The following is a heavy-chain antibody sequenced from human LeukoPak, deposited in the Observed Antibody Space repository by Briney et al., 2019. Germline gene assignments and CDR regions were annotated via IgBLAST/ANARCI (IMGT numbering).Heavy chain of an antibody. J-gene: IGHJ4*02. CDR1: GGTFSSYA. CDR2: IIPIFGTA. V-gene: IGHV1-69*06. Sequence: GASVKVSCKASGGTFSSYAISWVRQAPGQGLEWMGGIIPIFGTANYAQKFQGRVTITADKSTSTAYMELSSLRSEDTAVYYCARSGDYYDSSGHMPDDYWGQGTLVTVSS. CDR3: ARSGDYYDSSGHMPDDY. D-gene: IGHD3-22*01.